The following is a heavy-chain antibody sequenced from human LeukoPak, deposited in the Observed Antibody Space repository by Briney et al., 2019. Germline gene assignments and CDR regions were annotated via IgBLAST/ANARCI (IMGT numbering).Heavy chain of an antibody. J-gene: IGHJ4*02. Sequence: PGGSLRLSCAASGFTFSSYAMHWVRQAPGKGLEWVAVISYDGSNKYYADSVKGRLTISRDNSKNTLYLQMNSLRAEDTAVYYCARESRERQWLVLGFDYWGQGTLVTVSS. V-gene: IGHV3-30-3*01. CDR1: GFTFSSYA. CDR3: ARESRERQWLVLGFDY. D-gene: IGHD6-19*01. CDR2: ISYDGSNK.